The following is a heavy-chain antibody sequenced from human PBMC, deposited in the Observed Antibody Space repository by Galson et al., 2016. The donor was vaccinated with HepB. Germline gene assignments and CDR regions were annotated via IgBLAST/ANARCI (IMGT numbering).Heavy chain of an antibody. J-gene: IGHJ3*02. CDR1: GFTFSSYG. V-gene: IGHV3-33*01. CDR2: IWYDGSNK. CDR3: AREIVVVCAHPYYDGSGCDAVDT. Sequence: SLRLSCAASGFTFSSYGMHWVRQAPGKGLEWVAVIWYDGSNKYYADSVKGRFTISRDNSKNTLYLQMNSLRAEDTAVYYCAREIVVVCAHPYYDGSGCDAVDTWGQGTMVTVSS. D-gene: IGHD3-22*01.